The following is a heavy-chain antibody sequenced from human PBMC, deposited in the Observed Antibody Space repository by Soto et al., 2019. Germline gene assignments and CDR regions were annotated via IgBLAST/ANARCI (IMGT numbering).Heavy chain of an antibody. CDR2: ISASGGST. D-gene: IGHD2-21*02. J-gene: IGHJ4*02. Sequence: RGSLRLSCAASGFIFSSYSMNWVRQALGKGLEWVSTISASGGSTFFADSVKGRFTISRDNSKNRLYLRMSRLRAEDTAVYVCARVPSYYGGDCYGTDDWGQGTPVTVSA. V-gene: IGHV3-23*01. CDR3: ARVPSYYGGDCYGTDD. CDR1: GFIFSSYS.